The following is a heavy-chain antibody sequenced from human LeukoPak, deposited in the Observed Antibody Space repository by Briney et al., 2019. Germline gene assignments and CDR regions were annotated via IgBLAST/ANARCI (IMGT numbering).Heavy chain of an antibody. CDR1: GYTFTSYY. CDR2: INPNSGGT. CDR3: ARDLGGDYGVTDYYYYYYMDV. J-gene: IGHJ6*03. Sequence: GASVKVSCKASGYTFTSYYMHWVRQAPGQGLEWMGWINPNSGGTNYAQKFQGRVTMTRDTSISTAYMELSRLRSDDTAVYYCARDLGGDYGVTDYYYYYYMDVWGKGTTVTVSS. V-gene: IGHV1-2*02. D-gene: IGHD4-17*01.